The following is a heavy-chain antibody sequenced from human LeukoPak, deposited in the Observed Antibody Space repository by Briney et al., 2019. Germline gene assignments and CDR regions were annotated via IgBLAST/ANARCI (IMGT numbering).Heavy chain of an antibody. CDR3: AKDLSPASSSWYKFDY. J-gene: IGHJ4*02. CDR1: GFTFDDYA. D-gene: IGHD6-13*01. V-gene: IGHV3-9*01. Sequence: PGGSLRLSCAASGFTFDDYAMHWVRQAPGKGLEWVSGISWNSGSIGYADSVKGRFTISRDNAKNSLYLQMNSLRAEDTALYYCAKDLSPASSSWYKFDYWGQGTLVTVSS. CDR2: ISWNSGSI.